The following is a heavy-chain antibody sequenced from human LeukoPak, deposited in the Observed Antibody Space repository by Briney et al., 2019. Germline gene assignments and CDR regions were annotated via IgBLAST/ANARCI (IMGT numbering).Heavy chain of an antibody. J-gene: IGHJ4*02. CDR3: ARQTTETYYFDY. V-gene: IGHV4-38-2*02. CDR1: GYSISSGYY. D-gene: IGHD4-17*01. CDR2: IYHSGST. Sequence: PSETLSLTCTVSGYSISSGYYWGWIRQPPGKGLEWIGSIYHSGSTYYNPSLKSRVTISVDTSKNQFSLKLSSVTAPDTAVYYCARQTTETYYFDYWGQGTLVTVSS.